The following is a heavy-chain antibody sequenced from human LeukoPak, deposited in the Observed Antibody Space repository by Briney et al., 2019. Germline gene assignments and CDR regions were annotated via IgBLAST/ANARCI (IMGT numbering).Heavy chain of an antibody. CDR2: ISWNSGSI. D-gene: IGHD3-3*01. CDR1: GFTFDDYA. Sequence: PGRSLRLSCAASGFTFDDYAMHWVRQAPGKGLEWVSGISWNSGSIGYADSVKSRFTISRDNAKNSLYLQMNSLRAEDTALYYCAKDMGEGFGVVTKGNQFDYWGQGTLVTVSS. V-gene: IGHV3-9*01. CDR3: AKDMGEGFGVVTKGNQFDY. J-gene: IGHJ4*02.